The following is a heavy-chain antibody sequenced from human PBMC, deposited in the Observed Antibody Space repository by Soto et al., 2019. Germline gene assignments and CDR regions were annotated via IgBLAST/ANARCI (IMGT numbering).Heavy chain of an antibody. CDR1: GGSFSGYY. J-gene: IGHJ4*02. CDR3: AKYSSGWYSFDY. V-gene: IGHV4-34*01. D-gene: IGHD6-19*01. Sequence: QVQLQQWGAGLLKPSETLSLTCAVYGGSFSGYYWSWIRQPPGKGLEWIGEINHSGSTNYNPSLKSRVTISVDTSKNQFSLKLSSVTAADTAVYYCAKYSSGWYSFDYWGQGTLVTVSS. CDR2: INHSGST.